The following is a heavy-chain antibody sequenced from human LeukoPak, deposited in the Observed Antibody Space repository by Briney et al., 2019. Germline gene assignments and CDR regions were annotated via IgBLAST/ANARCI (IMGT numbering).Heavy chain of an antibody. CDR2: INPNSGGT. Sequence: ASVKVSCKASGYTFTGYYMHWVRQAPGQGLEWMGWINPNSGGTNYAQKFQGRVTMPRDTSVSTAYMELSRLRSDDTAVYYCASVDFWSGYYMKYWGQGTLVTVSS. V-gene: IGHV1-2*02. D-gene: IGHD3-3*01. CDR1: GYTFTGYY. CDR3: ASVDFWSGYYMKY. J-gene: IGHJ4*02.